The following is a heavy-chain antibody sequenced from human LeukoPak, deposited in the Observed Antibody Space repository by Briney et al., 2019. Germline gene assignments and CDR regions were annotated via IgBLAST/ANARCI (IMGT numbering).Heavy chain of an antibody. J-gene: IGHJ1*01. CDR2: TYYRSKWYN. CDR1: GDSVSSNSAA. Sequence: SQTLSLTCAISGDSVSSNSAAWNWIRQSPPRGLEWLGRTYYRSKWYNDYAVSVKSRITINPDTSKNQFSLQLNSVTAADTAVYYCATLGSTYSESYFHHWGQGTRVTVSS. V-gene: IGHV6-1*01. D-gene: IGHD7-27*01. CDR3: ATLGSTYSESYFHH.